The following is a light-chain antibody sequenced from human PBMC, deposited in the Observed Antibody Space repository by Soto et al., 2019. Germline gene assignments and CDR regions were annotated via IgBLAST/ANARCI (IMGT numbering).Light chain of an antibody. CDR2: KIS. Sequence: DIVMTQTPLSSPVTLGQPASISCRSSESLLHIDGTTYLSWLQQRPGQPPRVIIYKISDRLSGVPDRFSGSGVGTDFTLKLSRVEAEEVGVYYCMQATRFPRTFGQGTKVELK. V-gene: IGKV2-24*01. CDR3: MQATRFPRT. CDR1: ESLLHIDGTTY. J-gene: IGKJ1*01.